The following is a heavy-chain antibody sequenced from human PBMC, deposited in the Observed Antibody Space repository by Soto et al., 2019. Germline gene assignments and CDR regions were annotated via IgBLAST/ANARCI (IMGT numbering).Heavy chain of an antibody. CDR1: GFTFSSYA. CDR2: ISYDGSNK. CDR3: ARDGGRYNWNDVPDY. D-gene: IGHD1-1*01. Sequence: ESGGGVVQPGRSLRLSCAASGFTFSSYAMHWVRQAPGKGLEWVAVISYDGSNKYYADSVKGRFTISRDNSKNTLYLQMNSLRAEDTAVYYCARDGGRYNWNDVPDYWGQGTLVTVSS. J-gene: IGHJ4*02. V-gene: IGHV3-30-3*01.